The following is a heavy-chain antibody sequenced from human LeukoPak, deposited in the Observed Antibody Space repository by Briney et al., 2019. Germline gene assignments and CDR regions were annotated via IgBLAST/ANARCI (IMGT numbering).Heavy chain of an antibody. J-gene: IGHJ3*02. D-gene: IGHD6-19*01. CDR1: GFTFSSYG. Sequence: PGGSLRLSCAASGFTFSSYGMHWVRQAPGKGLEWVAVISYDGSSKYYADSMKGRFTISRDNSKNTLYLQMNSLRAEDTALYYCARPRIGVDAFDIWGQGTMVTVSS. CDR2: ISYDGSSK. V-gene: IGHV3-30*03. CDR3: ARPRIGVDAFDI.